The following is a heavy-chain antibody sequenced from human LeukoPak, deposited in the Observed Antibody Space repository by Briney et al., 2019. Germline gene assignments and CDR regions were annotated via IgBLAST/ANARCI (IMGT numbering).Heavy chain of an antibody. Sequence: SETLSLTCAVSSYSTSSGYYWSWIRQPPGKGLERIGSIYHSGSTYYNPSLKSRVTISVDTSNNQFSLKLSSVTAADTAVYYCARDRGPYLPGAFDIWAQGTMVTVSS. CDR2: IYHSGST. J-gene: IGHJ3*02. CDR1: SYSTSSGYY. CDR3: ARDRGPYLPGAFDI. D-gene: IGHD3-10*01. V-gene: IGHV4-38-2*02.